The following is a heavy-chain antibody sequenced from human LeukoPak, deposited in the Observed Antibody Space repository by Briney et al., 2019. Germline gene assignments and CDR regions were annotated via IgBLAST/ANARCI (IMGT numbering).Heavy chain of an antibody. Sequence: PSETLSLTRAVSGASISSGTYSWGWIRQPPGEGLEWIGYIYHTGSTYYNPSLKGRATISVDRSKNQFSLNLNFVTAADTALYYCARGDGSGSGRWFDPWGQGTLITVSS. CDR1: GASISSGTYS. J-gene: IGHJ5*02. V-gene: IGHV4-30-2*01. CDR3: ARGDGSGSGRWFDP. D-gene: IGHD3-10*01. CDR2: IYHTGST.